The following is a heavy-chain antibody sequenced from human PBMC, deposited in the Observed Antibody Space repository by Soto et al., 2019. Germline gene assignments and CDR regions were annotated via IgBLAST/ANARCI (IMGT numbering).Heavy chain of an antibody. CDR1: SGSITSTHW. Sequence: SETLSLTCAVSSGSITSTHWWSWVRQSPGKGLEWIGEVYHSGSINYNPSFTSRLTIPVDKSRSQFSLKLNSVTAADTAVYYCARDYGDTAGGYYFDFWGLGTLVTVSS. D-gene: IGHD4-17*01. CDR2: VYHSGSI. CDR3: ARDYGDTAGGYYFDF. V-gene: IGHV4-4*02. J-gene: IGHJ4*02.